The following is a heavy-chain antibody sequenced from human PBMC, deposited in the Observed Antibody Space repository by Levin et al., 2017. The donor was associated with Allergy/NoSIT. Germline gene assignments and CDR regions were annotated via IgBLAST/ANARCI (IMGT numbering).Heavy chain of an antibody. CDR1: GFSFDNYW. CDR3: ARAGLGNFEH. J-gene: IGHJ4*02. CDR2: IKSDGSRT. D-gene: IGHD1-26*01. V-gene: IGHV3-74*01. Sequence: GGSLRLSCATSGFSFDNYWMHWVRQVPGKGLVWVSYIKSDGSRTGYADSVKGRFTISRDNAKSTLYLQMNSLRAEDTAVYYCARAGLGNFEHWGQGTLVTVSS.